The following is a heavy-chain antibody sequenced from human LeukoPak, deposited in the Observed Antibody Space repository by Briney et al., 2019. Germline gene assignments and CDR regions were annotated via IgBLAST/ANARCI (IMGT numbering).Heavy chain of an antibody. J-gene: IGHJ5*02. D-gene: IGHD3-9*01. Sequence: GGSLRLSCAASGFTFSSYNMNWVRQAPGKGLEWVSSISSSSDYIYYADSVKGRFTISRDNAKNTLYLQMNSLKTEDTAVYYCTTFQYYDILSNWFDPWGQGTLVTVSS. CDR1: GFTFSSYN. V-gene: IGHV3-21*03. CDR3: TTFQYYDILSNWFDP. CDR2: ISSSSDYI.